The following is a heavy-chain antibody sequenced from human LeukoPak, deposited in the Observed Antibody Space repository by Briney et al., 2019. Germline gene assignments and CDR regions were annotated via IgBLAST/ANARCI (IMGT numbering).Heavy chain of an antibody. J-gene: IGHJ5*02. CDR1: GGSISSYY. D-gene: IGHD3-10*01. CDR3: ARGPITYDSWFDP. CDR2: IYYSGST. Sequence: SETLSLTCTVSGGSISSYYWSWIRQPPGKGLEWIGYIYYSGSTNYNPSLKSRVTISVDTSKNQFSLKLSSVTAADTAVYYCARGPITYDSWFDPWGQGTLVTVSS. V-gene: IGHV4-59*12.